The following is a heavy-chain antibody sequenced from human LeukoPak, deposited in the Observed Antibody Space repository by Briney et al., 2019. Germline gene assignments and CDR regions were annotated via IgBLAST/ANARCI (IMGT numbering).Heavy chain of an antibody. D-gene: IGHD3-22*01. Sequence: GASVKDSCKASGGTFSSYAISWVRQAPGQGREWMGRIIPIFGIANYAQKFQGRVTITADKSTSTAYMELSSLRSEDTAVYYCARVPETAYYYDSSGYEFGYWGQGTLVTVSS. CDR3: ARVPETAYYYDSSGYEFGY. CDR1: GGTFSSYA. J-gene: IGHJ4*02. V-gene: IGHV1-69*04. CDR2: IIPIFGIA.